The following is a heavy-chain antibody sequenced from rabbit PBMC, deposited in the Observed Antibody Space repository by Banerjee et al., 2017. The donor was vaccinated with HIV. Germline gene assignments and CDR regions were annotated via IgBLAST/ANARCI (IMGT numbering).Heavy chain of an antibody. V-gene: IGHV1S43*01. CDR1: GFSFSSSYW. CDR3: ARGGTGSSHSPFNL. Sequence: QEQLEESGGDLVKPEGSLTLTCKASGFSFSSSYWICWVRQAPGKGLELIACIYTTSDTTWYASWVNGRFTISRSTSLNTVDLKMTSLTAADTATYFCARGGTGSSHSPFNLWGPGTLVTVS. J-gene: IGHJ4*01. CDR2: IYTTSDTT. D-gene: IGHD4-2*01.